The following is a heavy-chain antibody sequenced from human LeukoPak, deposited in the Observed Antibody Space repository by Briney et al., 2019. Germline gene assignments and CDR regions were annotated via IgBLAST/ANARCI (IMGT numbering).Heavy chain of an antibody. V-gene: IGHV3-30-3*01. CDR2: ISYDGSKT. CDR3: ARDGYSFGHDFDY. D-gene: IGHD5-18*01. J-gene: IGHJ4*02. Sequence: GGSLRLSCAASGFTFSNYAMHWVRQAPGKGLEWVAVISYDGSKTYYADSVKGRFTISRDNAKNTLYLQMNSLRAEDTAVYYCARDGYSFGHDFDYWGQGTLVTVSS. CDR1: GFTFSNYA.